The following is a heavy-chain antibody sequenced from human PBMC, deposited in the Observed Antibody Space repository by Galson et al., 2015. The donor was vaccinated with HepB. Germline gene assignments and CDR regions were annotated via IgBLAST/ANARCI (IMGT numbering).Heavy chain of an antibody. CDR3: ARDYYGSGYYFDY. V-gene: IGHV1-69*04. Sequence: SVKVSCKASGGTFSSYTISWVRQAPGQGLEWMGRIIPILGIANYAQKFQGRVTITADKSTSTAYMELSSLRSEDTAVYYCARDYYGSGYYFDYWGQGTLVTVSS. CDR1: GGTFSSYT. J-gene: IGHJ4*02. CDR2: IIPILGIA. D-gene: IGHD3-10*01.